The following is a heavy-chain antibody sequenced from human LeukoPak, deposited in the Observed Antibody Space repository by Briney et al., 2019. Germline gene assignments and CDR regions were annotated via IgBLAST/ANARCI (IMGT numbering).Heavy chain of an antibody. CDR1: GGSISSSSYY. CDR3: ARGTMIVVVADY. CDR2: INHSGST. V-gene: IGHV4-39*07. J-gene: IGHJ4*02. Sequence: SETLSLTCTVSGGSISSSSYYWGWIRQPPGKGLEWIGEINHSGSTNYNPSLKSRVTISVDTSKNQFSLKLSSVTAADTAVYYCARGTMIVVVADYWGQGTLVTVPS. D-gene: IGHD3-22*01.